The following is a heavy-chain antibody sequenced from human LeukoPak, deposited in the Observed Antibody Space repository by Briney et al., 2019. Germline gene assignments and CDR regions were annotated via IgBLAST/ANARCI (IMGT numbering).Heavy chain of an antibody. D-gene: IGHD6-19*01. CDR1: GFTFSSYS. CDR2: ISSSSSYI. V-gene: IGHV3-21*01. J-gene: IGHJ4*02. Sequence: GGSLRLSCAASGFTFSSYSMNWVRQAPGKGLEWVSSISSSSSYIYYADSVKGRFTISGDNAKNSLYLQMNSLRAEDTAVYYCARDLLAVAAIDYWGQGTLVTVSS. CDR3: ARDLLAVAAIDY.